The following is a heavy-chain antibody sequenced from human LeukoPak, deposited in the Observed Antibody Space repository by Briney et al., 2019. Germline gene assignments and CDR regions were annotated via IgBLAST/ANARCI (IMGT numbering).Heavy chain of an antibody. CDR2: IIPIFGTA. CDR1: GGTFSSYA. Sequence: SVKVSCKASGGTFSSYAISWVRQAPGQGLEWMGGIIPIFGTANYAQKFQGRVTITADESTSTAYMGLSSLRSEDTAVYYCARDSAGGFGELSPRWGQGTLVTVSS. J-gene: IGHJ4*02. CDR3: ARDSAGGFGELSPR. V-gene: IGHV1-69*13. D-gene: IGHD3-10*01.